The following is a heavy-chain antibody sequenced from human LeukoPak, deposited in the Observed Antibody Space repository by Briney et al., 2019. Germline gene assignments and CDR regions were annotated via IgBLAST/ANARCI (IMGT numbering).Heavy chain of an antibody. CDR2: TYYRAKWYS. J-gene: IGHJ4*02. V-gene: IGHV6-1*01. CDR1: GDSVSSNSAT. CDR3: AREGGTVAAFDY. Sequence: SQTLSVTFAISGDSVSSNSATWNWIRQSPSRGLEWLGRTYYRAKWYSDYAVSVKSRITVNPDTSKNQFSLQLNSVTPEDTAVYYCAREGGTVAAFDYWGQGTLVTVSS. D-gene: IGHD6-19*01.